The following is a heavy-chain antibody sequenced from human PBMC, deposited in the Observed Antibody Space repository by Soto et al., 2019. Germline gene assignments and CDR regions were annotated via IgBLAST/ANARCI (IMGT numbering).Heavy chain of an antibody. CDR3: ARLVGNSWLDH. Sequence: QVQLQQSGPVLVKPSQTLSLTCAISGDSVSSNSAVWNWIRQSPSRGLEWLGRTCYRSIWQNEYALSVKSRMTINPDASKNQFSLQLNSVTPEDTAMYYCARLVGNSWLDHWGQGTLVTVSS. CDR2: TCYRSIWQN. CDR1: GDSVSSNSAV. D-gene: IGHD6-6*01. J-gene: IGHJ5*02. V-gene: IGHV6-1*01.